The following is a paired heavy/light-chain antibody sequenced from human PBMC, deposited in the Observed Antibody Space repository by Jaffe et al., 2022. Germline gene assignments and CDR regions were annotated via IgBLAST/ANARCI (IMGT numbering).Heavy chain of an antibody. CDR2: ISSSGSTI. V-gene: IGHV3-11*01. CDR3: ATLYGDYVPFDY. D-gene: IGHD4-17*01. CDR1: GFTFSDYY. Sequence: QVQLVESGGGLVKPGGSLRLSCAASGFTFSDYYMSWIRQAPGKGLEWVSYISSSGSTIYYADSVKGRFTISRDNAKNSLYLQMNSLRAEDTAVYYCATLYGDYVPFDYWGQGTLVTVSS. J-gene: IGHJ4*02.
Light chain of an antibody. Sequence: DIQMTQSPSTLSASVGDRVTITCRASQSISSWLAWYQQKPGKAPKLLIYKASSLESGVPSRFSGSGSGTEFTLTISSLQPDDFATYYCQQYNSYSVTFGQGTKVEIK. CDR2: KAS. CDR3: QQYNSYSVT. J-gene: IGKJ1*01. V-gene: IGKV1-5*03. CDR1: QSISSW.